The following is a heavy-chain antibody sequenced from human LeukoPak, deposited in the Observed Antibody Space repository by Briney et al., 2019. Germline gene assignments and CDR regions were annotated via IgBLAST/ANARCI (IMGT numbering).Heavy chain of an antibody. Sequence: GGSLRLSCAASGFTVSSNYMTWVRQAPGKGLEWVAAISGGGGGGSTYYADSVKGRFTISRDNSKNTLYLQMNSLSAKDTAVYYCARGYSGSYPFYYDYWGQGTLVTVSS. CDR2: ISGGGGGGST. CDR3: ARGYSGSYPFYYDY. J-gene: IGHJ4*02. V-gene: IGHV3-23*01. CDR1: GFTVSSNY. D-gene: IGHD1-26*01.